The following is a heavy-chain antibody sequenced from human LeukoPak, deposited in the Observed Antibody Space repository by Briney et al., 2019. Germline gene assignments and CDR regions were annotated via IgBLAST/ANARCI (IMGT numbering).Heavy chain of an antibody. D-gene: IGHD3-10*01. J-gene: IGHJ4*02. CDR3: TTGQTITMFRGVIITSDY. CDR1: VFTFSIYC. V-gene: IGHV3-15*01. CDR2: IKCKTYGGTT. Sequence: GGSLRLSCAASVFTFSIYCASCVRQAPRKGREWVGRIKCKTYGGTTDYAAAVIGRFTISRDDSTNTLYLQMNSLKTEDTAVYYCTTGQTITMFRGVIITSDYWGQGTLVTVSS.